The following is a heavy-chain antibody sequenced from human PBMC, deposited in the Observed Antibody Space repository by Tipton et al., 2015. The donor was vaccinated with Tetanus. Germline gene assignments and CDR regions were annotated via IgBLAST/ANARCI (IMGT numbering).Heavy chain of an antibody. Sequence: TLSLTCTVSGGSISSSSYYWGWIRQPPGKGLEWIGSIYYSGSTNYNPSLKSRVTISVDTSKNQFSLKLSSVTAADTAVYYCARDRGYNWNSGVYYYYGMDVWGQGTTVTVSS. J-gene: IGHJ6*02. CDR2: IYYSGST. CDR1: GGSISSSSYY. D-gene: IGHD1-7*01. V-gene: IGHV4-39*07. CDR3: ARDRGYNWNSGVYYYYGMDV.